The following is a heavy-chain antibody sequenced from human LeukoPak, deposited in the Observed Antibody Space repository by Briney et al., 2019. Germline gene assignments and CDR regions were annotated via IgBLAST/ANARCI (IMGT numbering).Heavy chain of an antibody. J-gene: IGHJ5*02. V-gene: IGHV1-8*01. D-gene: IGHD6-13*01. Sequence: ASVKVSCKASGYTFTSYDINWVRQAAGQGLEWMGWMNPNSGNTGYAQKFQGRVTTTRNTSISTAYMELSSLRSEDTAVYYCARGLPALAAAGPWGQGTLVTVSS. CDR1: GYTFTSYD. CDR3: ARGLPALAAAGP. CDR2: MNPNSGNT.